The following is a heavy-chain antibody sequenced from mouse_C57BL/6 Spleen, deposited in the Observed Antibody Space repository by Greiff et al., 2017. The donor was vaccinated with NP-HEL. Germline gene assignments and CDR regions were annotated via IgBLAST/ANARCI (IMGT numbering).Heavy chain of an antibody. J-gene: IGHJ4*01. D-gene: IGHD1-1*01. CDR3: ARVDYYGRDYAMDY. CDR1: GYSITSGYY. V-gene: IGHV3-6*01. Sequence: VQLQQSGPGLVKPSQSLSLTCSVTGYSITSGYYWNWIRQFPGNKLEWMGYISYDGSNNYNPSLKNRISITRDTSKNQFFLKLNSVTTEDTATYYCARVDYYGRDYAMDYWGQGTSVTVSS. CDR2: ISYDGSN.